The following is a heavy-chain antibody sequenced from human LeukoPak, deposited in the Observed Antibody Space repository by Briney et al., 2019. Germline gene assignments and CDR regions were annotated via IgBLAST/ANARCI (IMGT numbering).Heavy chain of an antibody. J-gene: IGHJ2*01. V-gene: IGHV3-66*01. D-gene: IGHD2-21*01. CDR2: LYSAGNT. CDR1: GFTVSSDY. CDR3: ARSVVFYYFDL. Sequence: GGSLRLSCVASGFTVSSDYMSWVRQVPGKGLEWVSVLYSAGNTYYADSAKDRFTISRDNSKNTLYLQMNSVRAEDTAVYYCARSVVFYYFDLWGRGTLVTVSS.